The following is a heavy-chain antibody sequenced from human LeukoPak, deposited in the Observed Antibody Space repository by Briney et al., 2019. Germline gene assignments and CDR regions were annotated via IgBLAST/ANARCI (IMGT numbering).Heavy chain of an antibody. CDR2: IIPIFGTA. D-gene: IGHD1-26*01. CDR3: AGAIVGARHPSPYYFDY. Sequence: GGSLRLSCAASGGTFSSYAISWVRQAPGQGLEWMGGIIPIFGTANYAQKFQGRVTITADESTSTAYMELSSLRSEDTAVYYCAGAIVGARHPSPYYFDYWGQGTLVTVSS. CDR1: GGTFSSYA. V-gene: IGHV1-69*01. J-gene: IGHJ4*02.